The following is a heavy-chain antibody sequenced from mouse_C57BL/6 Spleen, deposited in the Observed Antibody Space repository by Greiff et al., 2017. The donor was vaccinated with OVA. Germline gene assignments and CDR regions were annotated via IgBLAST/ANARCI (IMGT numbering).Heavy chain of an antibody. D-gene: IGHD1-1*01. V-gene: IGHV1-39*01. CDR3: VFYGSSYGLDY. CDR1: GYSFTDYN. CDR2: INPNYGTT. Sequence: EVKLMESGPELVKPGASVKISCKASGYSFTDYNMNWVKQSNGKSLEWIGVINPNYGTTSYNQKFKGKATLTVDQSSSTAYMQLNSLTSEDSAVYYCVFYGSSYGLDYWGQGTTLTVSS. J-gene: IGHJ2*01.